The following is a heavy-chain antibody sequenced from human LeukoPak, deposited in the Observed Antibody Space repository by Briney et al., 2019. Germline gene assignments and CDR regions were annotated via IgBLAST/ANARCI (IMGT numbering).Heavy chain of an antibody. CDR2: MNPNSGNT. CDR3: ARSPVRVRGVKCWFDP. V-gene: IGHV1-8*01. J-gene: IGHJ5*02. CDR1: GYTFTSYD. D-gene: IGHD3-10*01. Sequence: ASVKVSCKASGYTFTSYDINWVRQATGQGLEWMGWMNPNSGNTGYAQKFQGRVTMTRNTSISTAYMELSSLRSEDTAVYYCARSPVRVRGVKCWFDPWGQGTLVTVSS.